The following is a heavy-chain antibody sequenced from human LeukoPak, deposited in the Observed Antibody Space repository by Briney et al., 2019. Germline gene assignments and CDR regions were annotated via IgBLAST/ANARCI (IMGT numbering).Heavy chain of an antibody. Sequence: GESLKISCKGSGYGFSNYYIDWVRQMPGKGREGMGVMYPGGSDIRYSASCQGQVTISADKSIDTAYLQWSSLKASDSAMYYCASRTGSYYPFDSWGQGTLVTVSS. V-gene: IGHV5-51*01. D-gene: IGHD1-26*01. CDR1: GYGFSNYY. J-gene: IGHJ4*02. CDR3: ASRTGSYYPFDS. CDR2: MYPGGSDI.